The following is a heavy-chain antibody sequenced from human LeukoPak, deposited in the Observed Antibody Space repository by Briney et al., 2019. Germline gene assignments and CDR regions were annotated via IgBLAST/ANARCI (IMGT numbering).Heavy chain of an antibody. D-gene: IGHD3-10*01. CDR1: GGTFSSYA. V-gene: IGHV1-69*01. J-gene: IGHJ6*03. Sequence: EASVKVSCKASGGTFSSYAISWVRQAPGQGLEWMGGIIPIFGTANYAQKFQGRVTITADESTSTAYMELSSLRSEDTAVYYCASYYYGSGYYYYYMDVWGKGTTVTVSS. CDR3: ASYYYGSGYYYYYMDV. CDR2: IIPIFGTA.